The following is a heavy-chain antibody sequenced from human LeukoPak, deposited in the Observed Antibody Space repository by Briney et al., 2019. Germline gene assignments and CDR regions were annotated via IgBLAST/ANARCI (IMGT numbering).Heavy chain of an antibody. D-gene: IGHD4/OR15-4a*01. CDR2: IYSDNT. J-gene: IGHJ4*02. V-gene: IGHV3-53*01. CDR3: ARRAGAYSHPYDY. Sequence: PGGSLRLSCTVSGFTVSSNSMSWVRQAPGKGLEWVSFIYSDNTHYSDSVKSRFTISRDNSKNTLYLQMNSLRAEDTAVYYCARRAGAYSHPYDYWGQGTLVTGSS. CDR1: GFTVSSNS.